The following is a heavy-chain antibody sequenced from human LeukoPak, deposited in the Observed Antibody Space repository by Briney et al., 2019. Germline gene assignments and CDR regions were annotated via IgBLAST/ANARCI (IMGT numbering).Heavy chain of an antibody. V-gene: IGHV4-4*07. CDR1: GGSISSYY. Sequence: SETLSLTCTVSGGSISSYYWSWIRQPAGKGLEWIGRIYTSGSTNYNPSLKSRVTMSVDTSKNQFSLKLSSVTAADTAVYYCGRDGFYVWGSFSHWYFDLGARGTLVIFSS. CDR2: IYTSGST. J-gene: IGHJ2*01. D-gene: IGHD3-16*01. CDR3: GRDGFYVWGSFSHWYFDL.